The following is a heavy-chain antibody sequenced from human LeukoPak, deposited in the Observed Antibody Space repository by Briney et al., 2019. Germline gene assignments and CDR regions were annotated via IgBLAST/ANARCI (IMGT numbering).Heavy chain of an antibody. V-gene: IGHV4-38-2*02. J-gene: IGHJ2*01. Sequence: PSETLSLTCTVSGYSISSGYYWGWIRPPPGKGLEWIGGIYHSGSTYYNPSLKSRVTISVDTSKNQFSLKLSSVTAADTAVYYCARASHGWYFDLWGRGTLVTVSS. CDR1: GYSISSGYY. CDR2: IYHSGST. CDR3: ARASHGWYFDL. D-gene: IGHD6-6*01.